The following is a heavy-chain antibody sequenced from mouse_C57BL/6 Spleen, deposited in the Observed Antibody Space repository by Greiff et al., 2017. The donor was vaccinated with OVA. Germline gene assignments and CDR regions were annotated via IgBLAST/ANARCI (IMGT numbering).Heavy chain of an antibody. CDR3: ARDRYYYAMDY. J-gene: IGHJ4*01. CDR1: GFTFSSYA. CDR2: ISDGGSYT. V-gene: IGHV5-4*01. Sequence: EVKVVESGGGLVKPGGSLKLSCAASGFTFSSYAMSWVRQTPEKRLEWVATISDGGSYTYYPDNVKGRFTISRDNAKNNLYLQMSHLKSEDTAMYYCARDRYYYAMDYWGQGTSVTVSS.